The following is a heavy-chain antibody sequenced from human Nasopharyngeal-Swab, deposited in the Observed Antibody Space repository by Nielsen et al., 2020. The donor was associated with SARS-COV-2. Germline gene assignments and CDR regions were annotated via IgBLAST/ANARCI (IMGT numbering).Heavy chain of an antibody. CDR1: GFIFSASA. CDR3: TTDFYFDY. J-gene: IGHJ4*02. V-gene: IGHV3-73*01. Sequence: GSLKLSCAASGFIFSASAIHWVRQASGNGLEWVGRIGDTYHNYEKTYGASVQGRFTISRDDSKNTAFLQMDNLKTEDTALYYCTTDFYFDYWGQGTLVTVSS. CDR2: IGDTYHNYEK.